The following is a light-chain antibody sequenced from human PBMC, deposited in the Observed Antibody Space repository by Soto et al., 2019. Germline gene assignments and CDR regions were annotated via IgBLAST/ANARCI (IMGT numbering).Light chain of an antibody. J-gene: IGKJ5*01. V-gene: IGKV1-39*01. CDR1: QNITTY. CDR2: GAS. CDR3: QQSYSSPVT. Sequence: DIQMTQSPFSLSASVGDRVASTCRASQNITTYVNWYQQKPGKAPNLLIYGASNLQSGVPSRFSGSGSGTEFTLPISSLRPEDFATYYCQQSYSSPVTFGQGTRLDIK.